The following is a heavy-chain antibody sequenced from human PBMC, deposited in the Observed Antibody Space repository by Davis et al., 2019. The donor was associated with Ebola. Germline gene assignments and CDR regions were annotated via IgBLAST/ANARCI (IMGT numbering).Heavy chain of an antibody. J-gene: IGHJ5*02. CDR2: INTDGTTT. CDR1: GFTFSNYW. D-gene: IGHD4/OR15-4a*01. Sequence: HTGGSLRLSCVASGFTFSNYWMFWVRQAPGKGLVWVSAINTDGTTTTYADSVKGRFTTSRDNAKNTVFLQMNGLRAEDTAMYYCLTIGQAAWGQGTLVTVSS. CDR3: LTIGQAA. V-gene: IGHV3-74*03.